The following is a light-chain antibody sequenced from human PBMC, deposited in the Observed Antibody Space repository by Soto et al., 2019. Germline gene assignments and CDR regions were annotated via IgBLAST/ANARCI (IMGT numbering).Light chain of an antibody. CDR1: TSDVGGYNY. CDR2: EVS. V-gene: IGLV2-14*01. J-gene: IGLJ1*01. Sequence: QSALTQPASVSGSPGQSITISCTGTTSDVGGYNYVSWYQQHPGKAPKLMIYEVSNRPSGVSYRFSGSKSGNTASLTISGLQAEDEADYYCSSYTCSSTLYVFGTWTKLTVL. CDR3: SSYTCSSTLYV.